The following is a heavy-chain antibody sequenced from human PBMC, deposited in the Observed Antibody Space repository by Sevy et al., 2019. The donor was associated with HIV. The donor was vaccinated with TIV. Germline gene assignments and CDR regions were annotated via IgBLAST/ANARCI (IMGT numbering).Heavy chain of an antibody. V-gene: IGHV3-23*01. D-gene: IGHD3-22*01. CDR2: FSGSGGSVDKT. CDR3: ARKYDSSGYFDY. CDR1: GFTFSNYA. J-gene: IGHJ4*02. Sequence: GGSLRLSCAASGFTFSNYAMNWVRQAPGKGLEWVSGFSGSGGSVDKTNYADSVKGRFTISRDDSKNSLYLQLNSLRAEDTAIYYCARKYDSSGYFDYWGQGTLVTVSS.